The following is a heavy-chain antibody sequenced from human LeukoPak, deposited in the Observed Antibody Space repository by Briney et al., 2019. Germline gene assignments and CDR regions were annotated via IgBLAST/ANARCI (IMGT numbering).Heavy chain of an antibody. Sequence: SETLSLTCAVYGGSFSGYYWSWIRQPPGKGLEWIGEINHSGSTNYNPSLKSRVTISVDTSKNQFSLKLSSVTAADTAVYYCARGPIVVVTAIPGDYYYMDVWGKGTTVTISS. CDR3: ARGPIVVVTAIPGDYYYMDV. CDR1: GGSFSGYY. CDR2: INHSGST. V-gene: IGHV4-34*01. D-gene: IGHD2-21*02. J-gene: IGHJ6*03.